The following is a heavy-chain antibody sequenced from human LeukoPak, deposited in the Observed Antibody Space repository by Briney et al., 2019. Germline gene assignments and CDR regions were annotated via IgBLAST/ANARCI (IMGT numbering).Heavy chain of an antibody. J-gene: IGHJ3*02. CDR2: IYYSGST. CDR1: GGSISSSSYY. V-gene: IGHV4-39*01. D-gene: IGHD3-22*01. Sequence: SETLSLTCTVSGGSISSSSYYWGWIRQAPGKGLEWIGRIYYSGSTYYNPSLKSRVTISVDTSKNQFSLKLSSVTAADTAMYYCARGRYYYDSSGYPNDAFDIWGQGTMVTVSS. CDR3: ARGRYYYDSSGYPNDAFDI.